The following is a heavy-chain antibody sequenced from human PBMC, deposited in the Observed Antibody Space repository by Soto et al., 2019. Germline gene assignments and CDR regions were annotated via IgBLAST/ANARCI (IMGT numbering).Heavy chain of an antibody. CDR2: ISRGSNCL. CDR3: AASPGNGPRCDF. V-gene: IGHV3-21*01. Sequence: AGRSLRLSCAPSAFTFSSHSISWVRQAAGKGLEWVSSISRGSNCLYNSDSVKGRFTISRDNAKSSLYLQRNNLRAGDTAGYYCAASPGNGPRCDFWGQGSLVTVSS. CDR1: AFTFSSHS. J-gene: IGHJ4*02.